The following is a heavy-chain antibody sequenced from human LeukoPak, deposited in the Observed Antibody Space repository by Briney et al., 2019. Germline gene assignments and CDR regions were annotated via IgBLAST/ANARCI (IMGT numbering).Heavy chain of an antibody. CDR2: ISYDGSNK. Sequence: GRSLRLSCAASGFTFSSYAMHWVRQAPGKGLEWVAVISYDGSNKYYADSVKGRFTISRDNSKNTLYLQMNSPRAEDTAVYYCARKDDYDILTGYYLAYYYYGMDVWGQGTTVTVSS. V-gene: IGHV3-30-3*01. CDR3: ARKDDYDILTGYYLAYYYYGMDV. D-gene: IGHD3-9*01. J-gene: IGHJ6*02. CDR1: GFTFSSYA.